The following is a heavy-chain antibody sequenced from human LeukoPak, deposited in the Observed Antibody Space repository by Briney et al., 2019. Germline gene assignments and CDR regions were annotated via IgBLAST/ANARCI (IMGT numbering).Heavy chain of an antibody. CDR1: GFTFSSYG. CDR3: AKDLYDILTGYYFASAYFDY. Sequence: GGTLRLSCAASGFTFSSYGMSWVRQAPGKGLEWVSAISGSGGSTYYADSVKGRFTISRDNSKNTLYLQMNSLRAEDTAVYYCAKDLYDILTGYYFASAYFDYWGQGTLVTVSS. CDR2: ISGSGGST. V-gene: IGHV3-23*01. D-gene: IGHD3-9*01. J-gene: IGHJ4*02.